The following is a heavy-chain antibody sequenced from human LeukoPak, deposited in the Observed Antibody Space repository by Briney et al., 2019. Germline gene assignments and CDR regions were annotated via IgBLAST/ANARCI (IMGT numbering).Heavy chain of an antibody. Sequence: PSETLSLTCTVSGGSISSTSYYWGWIRQPPGKGLEWIGSIYYSWDTYYNPSLKSRVTISVDTSKNQFSLKLSSVTAADTAVYYCARLVTEYGDYATYYYYYMDVWGKGTTVTVSS. CDR1: GGSISSTSYY. CDR2: IYYSWDT. V-gene: IGHV4-39*01. CDR3: ARLVTEYGDYATYYYYYMDV. J-gene: IGHJ6*03. D-gene: IGHD4-17*01.